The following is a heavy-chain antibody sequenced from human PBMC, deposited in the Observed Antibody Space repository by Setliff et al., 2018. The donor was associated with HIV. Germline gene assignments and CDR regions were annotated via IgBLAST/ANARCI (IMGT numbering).Heavy chain of an antibody. V-gene: IGHV1-46*01. D-gene: IGHD5-18*01. CDR3: ARGGPGSSFGYDWFDP. CDR1: GYTFTSYY. J-gene: IGHJ5*02. CDR2: INPNGGST. Sequence: GASVKVSCKASGYTFTSYYVHFVRQATGQGPEWMGIINPNGGSTNYAQKFEGRVALTADTSTNNVHMYLSSLRSEDTAIYYCARGGPGSSFGYDWFDPWGQGTPVTVSS.